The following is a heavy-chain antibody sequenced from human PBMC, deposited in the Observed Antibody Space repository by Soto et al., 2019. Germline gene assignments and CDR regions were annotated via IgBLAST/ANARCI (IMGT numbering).Heavy chain of an antibody. CDR1: GGSFSGYY. CDR2: INHSGST. D-gene: IGHD5-18*01. V-gene: IGHV4-34*01. CDR3: ARQRGSYGLRVYYYYGMDV. Sequence: NPSETLSLTCAVYGGSFSGYYWSWIRQPPGKGLEWIGEINHSGSTNYNPSLKSRVTISVDTSKNQFSLKLSSVTAADTAVYYCARQRGSYGLRVYYYYGMDVWGQGTTVTVSS. J-gene: IGHJ6*02.